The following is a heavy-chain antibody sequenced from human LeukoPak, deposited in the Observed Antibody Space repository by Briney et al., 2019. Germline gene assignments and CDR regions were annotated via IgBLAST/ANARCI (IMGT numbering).Heavy chain of an antibody. V-gene: IGHV3-30*18. Sequence: GGSLRLSCAVSGFVFSNTDMYWVRQAPGKGLEWVAVISYDGSNKYYADSVKGRFTISRDNSKNTLYLQMNSLRAEDTAVYYCAKNHGSGTRTHDYWGQGTLVTVSS. CDR3: AKNHGSGTRTHDY. CDR1: GFVFSNTD. J-gene: IGHJ4*02. CDR2: ISYDGSNK. D-gene: IGHD3-10*01.